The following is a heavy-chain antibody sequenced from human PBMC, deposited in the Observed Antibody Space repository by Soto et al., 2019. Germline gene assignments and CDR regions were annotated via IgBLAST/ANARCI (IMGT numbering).Heavy chain of an antibody. CDR3: TKSRRSVLMVYGFGGMDV. J-gene: IGHJ6*02. CDR2: ISGSGDGT. V-gene: IGHV3-23*01. Sequence: EIQLLESGGGLAQRGGSLRLSCAASGFSVSDYAMNWVRQAPGKGLEWVSSISGSGDGTYYGDSVKGRFTLSRDTSQKTLYLQMNNLRGEDTAVYFCTKSRRSVLMVYGFGGMDVWGRGTTVTVSS. CDR1: GFSVSDYA. D-gene: IGHD2-8*01.